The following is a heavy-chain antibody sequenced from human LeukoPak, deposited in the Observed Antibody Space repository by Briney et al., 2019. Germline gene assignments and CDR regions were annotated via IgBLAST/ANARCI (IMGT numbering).Heavy chain of an antibody. CDR2: IDPSDSYT. Sequence: LGESLSISCKASGYSFTSYWISCVRQMPGKGLEWMGMIDPSDSYTNYSPSFQGHVTISADKSISTAYLQWSSLKASDTAMYYCARAAGGLVPDYWGQGTLVTVSS. J-gene: IGHJ4*02. CDR1: GYSFTSYW. CDR3: ARAAGGLVPDY. V-gene: IGHV5-10-1*01. D-gene: IGHD6-19*01.